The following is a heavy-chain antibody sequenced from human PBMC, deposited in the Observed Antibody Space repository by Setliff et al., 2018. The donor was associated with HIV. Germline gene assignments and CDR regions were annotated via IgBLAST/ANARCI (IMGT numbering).Heavy chain of an antibody. CDR2: IIPNSGGT. V-gene: IGHV1-2*02. J-gene: IGHJ4*02. CDR1: GYIFSDYP. Sequence: ASVKVSCKASGYIFSDYPIHWVRQAPGQGLEYMGYIIPNSGGTMFAQKFQDRVTMTRDTSISTVYLELGRLTSDDTAVYFCARDSELKQWFVRSPSFSFDYWGQGTLVTVSS. D-gene: IGHD6-19*01. CDR3: ARDSELKQWFVRSPSFSFDY.